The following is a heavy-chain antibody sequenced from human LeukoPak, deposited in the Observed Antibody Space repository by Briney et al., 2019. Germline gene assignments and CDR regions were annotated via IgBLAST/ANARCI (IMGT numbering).Heavy chain of an antibody. CDR2: IIPILGIA. Sequence: ASVKVSCKASGGTFSSYAISWVRQAPGQGLEWMGRIIPILGIANYAQKFQGRVTMTEDTSTDTAYMELSSLRSEDTAVYYCATAGYCTNGVCSYFDYWGQGTLVTVSS. V-gene: IGHV1-69*04. D-gene: IGHD2-8*01. J-gene: IGHJ4*02. CDR3: ATAGYCTNGVCSYFDY. CDR1: GGTFSSYA.